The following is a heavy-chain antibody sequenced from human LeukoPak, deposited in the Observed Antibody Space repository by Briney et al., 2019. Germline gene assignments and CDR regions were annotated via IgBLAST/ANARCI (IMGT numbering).Heavy chain of an antibody. Sequence: GGSLRLSCAVSGFTFINYPMSWVRQAPGKGLEWVSAVSGTGDSTYYAGSVKGRFTISRDNSKNTLYLQMNSLRAEDTAVYYCARAYYDILTTDSWGQGTLVSVSS. CDR2: VSGTGDST. CDR1: GFTFINYP. J-gene: IGHJ4*02. D-gene: IGHD3-9*01. V-gene: IGHV3-23*01. CDR3: ARAYYDILTTDS.